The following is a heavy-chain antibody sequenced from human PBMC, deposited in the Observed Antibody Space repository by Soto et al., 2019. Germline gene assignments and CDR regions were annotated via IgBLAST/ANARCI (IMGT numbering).Heavy chain of an antibody. V-gene: IGHV1-46*01. Sequence: QVQLVQSGAEVKKPGASVKVSCKASGDTFTDYYIHWVRQAPGQGLEWMGTVNPSGGHTTYAQHFLGRMTMTRDTSTSTLYMELTSLTSEYTAVYYCARGGHVVVVTAALDYWGKGTLVTVSS. CDR3: ARGGHVVVVTAALDY. D-gene: IGHD2-21*02. J-gene: IGHJ4*02. CDR2: VNPSGGHT. CDR1: GDTFTDYY.